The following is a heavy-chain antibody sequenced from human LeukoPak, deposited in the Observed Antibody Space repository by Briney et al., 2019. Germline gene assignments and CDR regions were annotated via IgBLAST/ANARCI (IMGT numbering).Heavy chain of an antibody. V-gene: IGHV3-48*03. J-gene: IGHJ4*02. D-gene: IGHD5-24*01. CDR1: GFTFSSYE. CDR3: ASDGMATIRSFDY. Sequence: GGSLRLSCAASGFTFSSYEMNWVRQAPGKGLEWVSYISSSGSTIYYADSVKGRFTISRDNAKNSLYLQMNSLGAEDTAVYYCASDGMATIRSFDYWGQGTLVTVSS. CDR2: ISSSGSTI.